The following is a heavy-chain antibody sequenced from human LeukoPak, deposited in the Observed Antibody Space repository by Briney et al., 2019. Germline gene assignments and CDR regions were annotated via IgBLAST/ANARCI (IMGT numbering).Heavy chain of an antibody. CDR3: ARDGDLGYCSSTSCYTFDY. CDR2: ISYDGSNK. CDR1: GFTFSSYA. J-gene: IGHJ4*02. Sequence: GGSLRLSCAASGFTFSSYAMHWVRQAPGKGLEWVAVISYDGSNKYYADSVKGRFTISRDNSKNTLYLQMNSLRAEDTAVYYYARDGDLGYCSSTSCYTFDYWGQGTLVTVSS. D-gene: IGHD2-2*02. V-gene: IGHV3-30-3*01.